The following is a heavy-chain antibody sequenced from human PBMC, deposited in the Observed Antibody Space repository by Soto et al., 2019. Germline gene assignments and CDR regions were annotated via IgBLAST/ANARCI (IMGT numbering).Heavy chain of an antibody. CDR1: GGSISSSSYY. D-gene: IGHD5-12*01. Sequence: QLQLQESGPGLVKPSETLSLTCTVSGGSISSSSYYWGWIHQPPGKGLEWIGSIYYSGSTYYNPSLQSRGTIFAYTSKNQFSLKLSSVTAADSAVYYCSRHAVLRGGFTDSWGQGTVVTVSS. J-gene: IGHJ5*01. V-gene: IGHV4-39*01. CDR3: SRHAVLRGGFTDS. CDR2: IYYSGST.